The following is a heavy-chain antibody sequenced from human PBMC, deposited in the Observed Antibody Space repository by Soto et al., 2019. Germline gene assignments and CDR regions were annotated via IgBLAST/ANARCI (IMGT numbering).Heavy chain of an antibody. J-gene: IGHJ4*02. Sequence: SETLSLTCTVSGGSISSYYWSWIRQPPGKGLEWIGYIYHSGSTDYDPSLKSRVTISVDTSKNQFSLKLSSVTAADTAVYYCARRWGTYFDFWGQGTLVTVSS. D-gene: IGHD7-27*01. CDR1: GGSISSYY. CDR3: ARRWGTYFDF. CDR2: IYHSGST. V-gene: IGHV4-59*01.